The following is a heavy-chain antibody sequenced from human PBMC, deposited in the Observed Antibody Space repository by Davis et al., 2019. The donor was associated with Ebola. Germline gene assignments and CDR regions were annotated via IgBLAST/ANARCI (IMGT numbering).Heavy chain of an antibody. J-gene: IGHJ6*02. CDR2: INPNSGGT. Sequence: AASVKVSCKASGYTFTGYYMHWVRQAPGQGLEWMGWINPNSGGTNYAQKFQGWVTMTRDTSISTAYMELSSLKSDDTAVYYCAREGAAQGYGDYGLGYYYYYGMDVWGQGTTVTVSS. CDR1: GYTFTGYY. V-gene: IGHV1-2*04. D-gene: IGHD4-17*01. CDR3: AREGAAQGYGDYGLGYYYYYGMDV.